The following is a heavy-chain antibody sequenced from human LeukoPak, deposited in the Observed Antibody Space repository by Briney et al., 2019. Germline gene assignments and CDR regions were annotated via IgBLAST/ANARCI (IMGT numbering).Heavy chain of an antibody. CDR3: ARESVRSGWYDY. D-gene: IGHD6-19*01. CDR1: GFIFDDYA. CDR2: ISGDGGST. J-gene: IGHJ4*02. Sequence: GGSLRLSCAAPGFIFDDYAIHWVRQAPGKGLEWVSLISGDGGSTFYADSVKGRFTISRDNSKNSLYLQMSSLRSEDTALYYCARESVRSGWYDYWGQGTLVTVSS. V-gene: IGHV3-43*02.